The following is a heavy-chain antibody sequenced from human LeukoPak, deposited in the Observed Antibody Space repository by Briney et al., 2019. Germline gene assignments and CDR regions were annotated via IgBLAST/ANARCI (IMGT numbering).Heavy chain of an antibody. Sequence: SETLSLTCTVSGESISGFYWTWIRQPPGKGLEWIGYIYYSGSTNYNPSLKSRVTISVDTSKNQFSLKLSSVTAADTAVYYCARGVVIAPQTFDYWAREPWSPSPQ. CDR2: IYYSGST. CDR1: GESISGFY. CDR3: ARGVVIAPQTFDY. J-gene: IGHJ4*02. V-gene: IGHV4-59*01. D-gene: IGHD2-21*01.